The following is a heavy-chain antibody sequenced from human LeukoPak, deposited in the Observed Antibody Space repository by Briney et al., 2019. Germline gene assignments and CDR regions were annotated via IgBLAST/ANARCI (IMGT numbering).Heavy chain of an antibody. V-gene: IGHV3-30*18. CDR2: ISYDGTNE. CDR1: GFTFSTYG. Sequence: RPGGSLRLSCAASGFTFSTYGTYWVRQSPGKGLEWVAVISYDGTNEYYADSVKGLFTISRDNSKNTLYLQMNSLRAEDTAVYYCAKDLSPLVWFVSGSDAFDIWGQGTMVTVSS. D-gene: IGHD3-10*01. CDR3: AKDLSPLVWFVSGSDAFDI. J-gene: IGHJ3*02.